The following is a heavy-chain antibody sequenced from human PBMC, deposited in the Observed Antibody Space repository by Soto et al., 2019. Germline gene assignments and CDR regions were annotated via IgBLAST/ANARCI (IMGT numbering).Heavy chain of an antibody. CDR2: ISSSGSII. D-gene: IGHD4-4*01. CDR3: ALAGYDSNYYAVTPLSAGHF. Sequence: QVQLVVSGGGLVKPGGSLRISCAASGFTFSVYDISWIRQAPGKGLEWVSYISSSGSIIYYADSVKGRFTISRDNAKNSLYLQMNSLRAEDTAVYYCALAGYDSNYYAVTPLSAGHFWGQGTLVTVSS. CDR1: GFTFSVYD. J-gene: IGHJ4*02. V-gene: IGHV3-11*01.